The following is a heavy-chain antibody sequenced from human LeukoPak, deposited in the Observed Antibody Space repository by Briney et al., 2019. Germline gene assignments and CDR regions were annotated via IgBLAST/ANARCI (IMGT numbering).Heavy chain of an antibody. CDR2: VYYSGST. CDR1: GGSISSYY. J-gene: IGHJ1*01. V-gene: IGHV4-59*08. Sequence: PSETLSLTCTVSGGSISSYYWSWIRQPPGKGLEWIGSVYYSGSTNYNPSLKSRVTMSVATSKNQSSLKLSSVTAADTAVYYCASLRYCSGGSCFPKYFQHWGQGTLVTVSS. CDR3: ASLRYCSGGSCFPKYFQH. D-gene: IGHD2-15*01.